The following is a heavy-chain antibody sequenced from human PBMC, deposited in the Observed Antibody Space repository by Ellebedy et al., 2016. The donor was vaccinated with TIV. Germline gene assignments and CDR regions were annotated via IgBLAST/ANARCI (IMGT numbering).Heavy chain of an antibody. CDR3: ARDGAYGDYSPGYYGMDV. CDR2: INQDGSRI. Sequence: GGSLRLSCAASGFTFTSYWMSWVRQAPGKGLEWAANINQDGSRIYYVDSVKGRFSISRDNAKNSVFLRMNTLRVEDTAVYHCARDGAYGDYSPGYYGMDVWGQGTTVTVSS. D-gene: IGHD3-22*01. V-gene: IGHV3-7*03. CDR1: GFTFTSYW. J-gene: IGHJ6*02.